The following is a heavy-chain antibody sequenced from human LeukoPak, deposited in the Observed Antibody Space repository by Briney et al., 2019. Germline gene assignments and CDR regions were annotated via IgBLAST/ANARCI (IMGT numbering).Heavy chain of an antibody. D-gene: IGHD6-13*01. J-gene: IGHJ6*02. CDR3: ARDTAGGGHGMDV. CDR2: INPNSGGT. V-gene: IGHV1-2*02. CDR1: GYTFTGYY. Sequence: GASLKVSCKASGYTFTGYYMHWVRQAPGQGLEWMGWINPNSGGTNYAQKFQGRVTMTRDTSISTAYMELSRLRSDDTAVYYCARDTAGGGHGMDVWGQGTTVTVSS.